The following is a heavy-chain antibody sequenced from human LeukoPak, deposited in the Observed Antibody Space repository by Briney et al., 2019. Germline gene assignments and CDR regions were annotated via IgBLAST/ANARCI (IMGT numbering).Heavy chain of an antibody. Sequence: SETLSLTCAVSGGSISSSNWWSWVRRPPGKGLECIGEIYHSGSTNYNPSLKSRVTISVDKSKNQFSLKLSSVTAANTAVYYCARLSIAAAEYYFDYWGQGTLVTVSS. CDR2: IYHSGST. CDR3: ARLSIAAAEYYFDY. CDR1: GGSISSSNW. V-gene: IGHV4-4*02. J-gene: IGHJ4*02. D-gene: IGHD6-13*01.